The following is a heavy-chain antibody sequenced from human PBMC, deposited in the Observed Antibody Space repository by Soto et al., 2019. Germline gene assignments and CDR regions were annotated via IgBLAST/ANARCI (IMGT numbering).Heavy chain of an antibody. CDR2: INPNGDTT. CDR3: ARDRSGFDP. V-gene: IGHV1-46*03. J-gene: IGHJ5*02. Sequence: ASVKVSCKASGYTFSNYYMHWVRQAPGQGLEWMGGINPNGDTTYYAQKFLGRLTVTRDTSTSTVYMELSSLRSEDTAVYYCARDRSGFDPWGQGTLVTVSS. CDR1: GYTFSNYY.